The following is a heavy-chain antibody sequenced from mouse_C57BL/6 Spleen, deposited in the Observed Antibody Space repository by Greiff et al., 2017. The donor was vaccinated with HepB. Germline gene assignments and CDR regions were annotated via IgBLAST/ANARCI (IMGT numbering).Heavy chain of an antibody. CDR3: ATYYYGSRTYWYFDV. D-gene: IGHD1-1*01. J-gene: IGHJ1*03. V-gene: IGHV1-64*01. Sequence: VQLQQPGAELVKPGASVKLSCKASGYTFTSYWMHWVKQRPGQGLEWIGMIHPNSGSTNYNEKFKSKATLTVDKSSSTAYMQLSSLPSEDSAVYYCATYYYGSRTYWYFDVWGTGTTVTVSS. CDR2: IHPNSGST. CDR1: GYTFTSYW.